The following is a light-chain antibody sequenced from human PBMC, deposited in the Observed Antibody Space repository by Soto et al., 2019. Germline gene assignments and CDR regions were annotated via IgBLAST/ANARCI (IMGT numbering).Light chain of an antibody. CDR1: RSEVGGYTY. CDR2: DVS. CDR3: SSYTTSNTRQIV. V-gene: IGLV2-14*03. J-gene: IGLJ1*01. Sequence: SVLTQPASLSGSPGQSITISFPGTRSEVGGYTYFSWYQHHPGKAPKLIIYDVSNRPSGVSNPFSGSKSGNTASLTISGLQPEDEADYYCSSYTTSNTRQIVFGTGTKVTVL.